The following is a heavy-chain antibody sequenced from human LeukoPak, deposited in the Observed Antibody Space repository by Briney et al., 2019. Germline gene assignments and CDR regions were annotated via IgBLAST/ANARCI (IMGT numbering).Heavy chain of an antibody. J-gene: IGHJ4*02. V-gene: IGHV3-23*01. D-gene: IGHD1-26*01. CDR2: ISGSGGST. Sequence: PGGSLRLSRAASGFTFSSYAMSWVRQAPGRGLEWVSAISGSGGSTYYADSVKGRFTISRDNSKNTLYLQMNSLGAEDTAVYYCAKVKSVGPLDYWGQGTLVTVSS. CDR3: AKVKSVGPLDY. CDR1: GFTFSSYA.